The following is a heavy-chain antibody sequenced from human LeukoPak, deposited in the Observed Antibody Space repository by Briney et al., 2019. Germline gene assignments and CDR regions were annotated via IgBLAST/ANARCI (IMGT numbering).Heavy chain of an antibody. CDR1: GGSVSSGSYY. CDR2: IYYSGST. V-gene: IGHV4-61*01. D-gene: IGHD6-19*01. CDR3: ARVGSGWYVGYYYYGMDV. Sequence: SETLSLTCTVCGGSVSSGSYYWSWLRQPPGKVVEWIGYIYYSGSTNYNPSLKSRVTISVDTSKIQLSLKLSSVTAADTAVYYCARVGSGWYVGYYYYGMDVWGQGTTVTVSS. J-gene: IGHJ6*02.